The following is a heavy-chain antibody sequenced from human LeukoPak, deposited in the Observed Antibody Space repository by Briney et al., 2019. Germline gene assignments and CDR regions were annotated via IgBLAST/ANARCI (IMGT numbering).Heavy chain of an antibody. V-gene: IGHV1-24*01. Sequence: GASVKVSCKVSGYTLTELSMHWVRQAPGKGLEWMGGFDPEDGETIYAQKFQGRVTMTEDTSTDTAYMELSSLRSEDTAVYYCAQLGATRRDIDYWGQGTLVTVSS. CDR1: GYTLTELS. J-gene: IGHJ4*02. CDR2: FDPEDGET. D-gene: IGHD1-26*01. CDR3: AQLGATRRDIDY.